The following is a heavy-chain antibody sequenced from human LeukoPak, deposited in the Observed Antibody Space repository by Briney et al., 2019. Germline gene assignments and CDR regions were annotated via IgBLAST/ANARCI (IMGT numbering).Heavy chain of an antibody. CDR2: INWNGGST. Sequence: GGPLRLSCAASGFNFDDYGMSWVRQAPGKGLEWVSGINWNGGSTGYADSVKGRFTISRDNAKNSLYVQMNSLRAEDTALYYCARVAYSGYVTGNDYWGQGTLVIVSS. CDR3: ARVAYSGYVTGNDY. J-gene: IGHJ4*02. D-gene: IGHD5-12*01. CDR1: GFNFDDYG. V-gene: IGHV3-20*04.